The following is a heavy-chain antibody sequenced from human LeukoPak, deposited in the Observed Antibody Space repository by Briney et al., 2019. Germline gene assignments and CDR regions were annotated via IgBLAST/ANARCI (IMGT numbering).Heavy chain of an antibody. D-gene: IGHD7-27*01. V-gene: IGHV1-69*13. CDR1: GGTFSSYA. CDR3: ARDLNWGYVDY. Sequence: SVKVSCKASGGTFSSYAISWVRQAPGQGLEWMGGIIPIFDTANYAQKFQGRVTITADESTSTAYMELSSLRSEDTDVYYCARDLNWGYVDYWGQGTLVTVSS. J-gene: IGHJ4*02. CDR2: IIPIFDTA.